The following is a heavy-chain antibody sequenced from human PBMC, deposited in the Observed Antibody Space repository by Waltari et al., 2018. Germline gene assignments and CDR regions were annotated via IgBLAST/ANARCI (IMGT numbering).Heavy chain of an antibody. D-gene: IGHD2-2*01. Sequence: QVQLQQWGAGLLKPSETLSLTCAVYGGSFSGYYWSWIRQTPGKGLEWIGEINQSGSTNDTPSLKSRVTISVDTSKNQFSRKLSSVTAADTAVYYCARGTNQLPHTQHSEYFQHWGQGTLVTVSS. V-gene: IGHV4-34*01. CDR2: INQSGST. CDR1: GGSFSGYY. CDR3: ARGTNQLPHTQHSEYFQH. J-gene: IGHJ1*01.